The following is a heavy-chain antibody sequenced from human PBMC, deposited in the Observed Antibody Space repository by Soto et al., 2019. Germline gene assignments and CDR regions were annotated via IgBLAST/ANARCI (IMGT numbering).Heavy chain of an antibody. CDR2: IIPVYGTP. V-gene: IGHV1-69*01. Sequence: QVQLEQSGAEVKKPGSSLKVSCKATGGTFSNYAISWVRQAPGQGLEWMAGIIPVYGTPSYAQRFLDRVTIIADESTTTAYMEVHSLRSEDTAIYYCSIVTAYGMDVWGPGTTVIVSS. CDR1: GGTFSNYA. J-gene: IGHJ6*02. D-gene: IGHD2-15*01. CDR3: SIVTAYGMDV.